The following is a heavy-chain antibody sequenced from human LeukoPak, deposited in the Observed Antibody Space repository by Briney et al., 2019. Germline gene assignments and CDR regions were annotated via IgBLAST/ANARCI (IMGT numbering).Heavy chain of an antibody. J-gene: IGHJ4*02. Sequence: PGGSLRLSCAASGFTFSSYSMNWVRQAPGKGLEWVSYISSSSSTIYYADSVKGRFTISRDNSKNTLYLQMNSLRAEDTAVYYCARAPNYYYDSNYFDYWGQGTLVTVSS. V-gene: IGHV3-48*01. CDR3: ARAPNYYYDSNYFDY. CDR1: GFTFSSYS. D-gene: IGHD3-22*01. CDR2: ISSSSSTI.